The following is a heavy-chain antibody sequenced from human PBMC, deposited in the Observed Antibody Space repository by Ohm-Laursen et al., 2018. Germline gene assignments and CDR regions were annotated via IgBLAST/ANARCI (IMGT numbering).Heavy chain of an antibody. CDR2: MNPNSGST. D-gene: IGHD1-26*01. CDR1: GYTFTSYD. J-gene: IGHJ4*02. Sequence: ASVKVSCNASGYTFTSYDINWVRQATGQGLEWMGWMNPNSGSTSYAQKFQGRVTMTRDTSTSTVYMELSSLRSEDTAVYYCARYTSGSYGHWGQGTLVTVSS. V-gene: IGHV1-8*01. CDR3: ARYTSGSYGH.